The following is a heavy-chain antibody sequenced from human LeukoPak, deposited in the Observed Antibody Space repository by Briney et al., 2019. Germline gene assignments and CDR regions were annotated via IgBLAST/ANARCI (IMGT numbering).Heavy chain of an antibody. Sequence: GGSLRLSCAASGFTFSDYYMSWIRQAPGKGLEWVSYISSSGSTIYYADSVKGRFTISRDNAKNSLYLQMNSLRAEDTAVYYCARDFEVGATMGPGDNWFDPWGQGTLVTVSS. J-gene: IGHJ5*02. V-gene: IGHV3-11*01. CDR2: ISSSGSTI. CDR1: GFTFSDYY. D-gene: IGHD1-26*01. CDR3: ARDFEVGATMGPGDNWFDP.